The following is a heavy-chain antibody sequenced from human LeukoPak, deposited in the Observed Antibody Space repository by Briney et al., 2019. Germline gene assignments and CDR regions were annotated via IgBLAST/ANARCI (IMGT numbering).Heavy chain of an antibody. Sequence: ASVKVSCKASGYIFTSYGISWVRQAPGQGLEWMGWISTNKGNTNYAQRLQGRVTMTTDTSTSTAYMELRSLRSDDAAIYYCVRDIQWRFDPWGQGTLVTVSS. CDR3: VRDIQWRFDP. D-gene: IGHD2-8*01. CDR1: GYIFTSYG. V-gene: IGHV1-18*01. CDR2: ISTNKGNT. J-gene: IGHJ5*02.